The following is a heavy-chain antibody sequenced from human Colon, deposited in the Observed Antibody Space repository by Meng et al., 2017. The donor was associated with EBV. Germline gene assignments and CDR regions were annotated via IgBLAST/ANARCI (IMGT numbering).Heavy chain of an antibody. D-gene: IGHD2-2*03. CDR3: ARTFGYCSNNNCPRTLGY. CDR1: GGSLSGYY. Sequence: HVQRQLWVSGLLKPPDTLALTCGVSGGSLSGYYWSWIRHFPGRTLEFIGDINHSGSANYNPSLRSRVTISVDTSKNQIFLNLHSVTAADTAVYHCARTFGYCSNNNCPRTLGYWGQGTLVTVSS. CDR2: INHSGSA. V-gene: IGHV4-34*02. J-gene: IGHJ4*02.